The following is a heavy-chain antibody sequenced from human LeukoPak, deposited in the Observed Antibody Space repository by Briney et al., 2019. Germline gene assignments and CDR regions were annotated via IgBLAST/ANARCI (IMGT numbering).Heavy chain of an antibody. V-gene: IGHV3-23*01. J-gene: IGHJ4*02. Sequence: GGPLRLSCAVSGFTFSSYAMSWVRQAPGKGLEWVSAISGSGGSTYYADSVKGRFTISRDNSKNTLYLQMNSLRAEDTAVYYXXXXPSIVVKYYFDYWGQGTLVTVSS. CDR2: ISGSGGST. CDR1: GFTFSSYA. CDR3: XXXPSIVVKYYFDY. D-gene: IGHD3-22*01.